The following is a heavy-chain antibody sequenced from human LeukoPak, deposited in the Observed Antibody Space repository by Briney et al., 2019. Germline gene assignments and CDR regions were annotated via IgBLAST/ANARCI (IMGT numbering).Heavy chain of an antibody. CDR2: ISSSSSYI. J-gene: IGHJ4*02. V-gene: IGHV3-21*01. Sequence: KPGGSLRLSCAASGFTFSSYSMNWVRQAPGKGLEWVSSISSSSSYIYYADSVKGRFTISRDNAKNSLYLQMNSLRAEDTAVYYCARVGGQEAYDFRSGYPTSQYYFDYWGQGTLVTVSS. CDR3: ARVGGQEAYDFRSGYPTSQYYFDY. D-gene: IGHD3-3*01. CDR1: GFTFSSYS.